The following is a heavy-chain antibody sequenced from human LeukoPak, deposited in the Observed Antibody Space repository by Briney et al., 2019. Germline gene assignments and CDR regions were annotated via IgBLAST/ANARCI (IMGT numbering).Heavy chain of an antibody. CDR1: GGSISSSSYY. CDR3: ARLYGGNAVDS. CDR2: FYSSGSA. D-gene: IGHD4-23*01. J-gene: IGHJ4*02. Sequence: LETLSLTCSVSGGSISSSSYYWGWIRQPPGKGLEWIGNFYSSGSAYYSPSLKSQVTISVDTSKNQFSLNLSSVTAADTAVYYCARLYGGNAVDSWGQGTLVTVSS. V-gene: IGHV4-39*01.